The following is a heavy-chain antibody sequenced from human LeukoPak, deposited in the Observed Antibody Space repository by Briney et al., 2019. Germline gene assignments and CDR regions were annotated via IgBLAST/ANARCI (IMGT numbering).Heavy chain of an antibody. CDR3: ARSYDSGGTFDS. CDR1: GYSFSNYW. Sequence: RGESLKISCKASGYSFSNYWIAWVRQTPGKGLEWMGIIYPGNFDTRYSPSFQGQVTISADTSISSAYLQWSSLKASDTAMYYCARSYDSGGTFDSWGQGTLVIVSS. J-gene: IGHJ4*02. CDR2: IYPGNFDT. V-gene: IGHV5-51*01. D-gene: IGHD3-22*01.